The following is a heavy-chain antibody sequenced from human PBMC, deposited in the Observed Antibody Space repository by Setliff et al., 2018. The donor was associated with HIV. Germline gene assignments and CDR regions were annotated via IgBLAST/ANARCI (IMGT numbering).Heavy chain of an antibody. Sequence: PSETLSLTCTVSGGSISSYYWSWIRQPPGKGLEWIGYMYYSGSTNYNPPLKSRASMLADTAKNQVSLRVTSVTAADSAVYYCARGRLKGDFSLDYWGLGILVTVSS. CDR3: ARGRLKGDFSLDY. D-gene: IGHD2-21*02. CDR1: GGSISSYY. V-gene: IGHV4-59*01. CDR2: MYYSGST. J-gene: IGHJ4*02.